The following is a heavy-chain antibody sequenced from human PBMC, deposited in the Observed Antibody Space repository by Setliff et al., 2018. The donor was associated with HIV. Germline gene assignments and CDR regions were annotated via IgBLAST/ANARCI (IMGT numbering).Heavy chain of an antibody. V-gene: IGHV4-59*08. CDR3: ARHRDPPGSSWIYYYSYMDV. Sequence: SETLSLTCTVSGTSINSHYWSWIRQTPGKGLQWIGLIYYTGIPTYNPSLDCRITMSVDRSKNQFSLRLTSVTAADRAVYYCARHRDPPGSSWIYYYSYMDVWGKGTTVT. J-gene: IGHJ6*03. CDR1: GTSINSHY. D-gene: IGHD6-13*01. CDR2: IYYTGIP.